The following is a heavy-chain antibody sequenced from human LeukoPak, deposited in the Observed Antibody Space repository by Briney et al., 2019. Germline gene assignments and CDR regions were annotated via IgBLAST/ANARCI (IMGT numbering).Heavy chain of an antibody. CDR2: ISYDGSNK. CDR1: GFTFSSYG. J-gene: IGHJ4*02. Sequence: GGSLRLSCAASGFTFSSYGMHWVRQAPGKGLEWVAVISYDGSNKYYADSVKGRFTISRDNSKNTLYLQMNSLRAEDTAVYYCARDRLYSSSCPDYWGQGTLVTVSS. CDR3: ARDRLYSSSCPDY. D-gene: IGHD6-13*01. V-gene: IGHV3-30*03.